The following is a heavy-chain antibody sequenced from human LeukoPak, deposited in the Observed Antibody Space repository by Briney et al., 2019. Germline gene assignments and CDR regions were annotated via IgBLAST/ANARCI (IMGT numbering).Heavy chain of an antibody. CDR1: GFTFSNYG. J-gene: IGHJ4*02. Sequence: PGRSLRLSCAASGFTFSNYGMHWVRQAPGKGLEYVSAISSNGGSTYYANSVKGRFTISRDNSKNTLYLQMGSLRAEDMAVYYCARVGRPDYGDYDYWGQGTLVTVSS. CDR2: ISSNGGST. CDR3: ARVGRPDYGDYDY. D-gene: IGHD4-17*01. V-gene: IGHV3-64*01.